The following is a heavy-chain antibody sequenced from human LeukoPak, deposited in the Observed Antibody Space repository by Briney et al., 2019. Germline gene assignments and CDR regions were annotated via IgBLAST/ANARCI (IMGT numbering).Heavy chain of an antibody. CDR2: IYASGNT. Sequence: SETLSLTCTVSGGSISSYYWSWVRQPAGKGLEWIGRIYASGNTNYNPSLKGRVTMTVDTSKNQFSLNLSSVTAADTAVYYSARVPRGVGAIEYYGVDAWGQGTTVTVSS. J-gene: IGHJ6*02. D-gene: IGHD1-26*01. CDR1: GGSISSYY. CDR3: ARVPRGVGAIEYYGVDA. V-gene: IGHV4-4*07.